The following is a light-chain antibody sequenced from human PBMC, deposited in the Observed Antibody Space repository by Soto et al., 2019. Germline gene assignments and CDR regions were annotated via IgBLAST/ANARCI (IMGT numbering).Light chain of an antibody. Sequence: DIQMTQSPSTLSASVGDRVTITCRASQNIRSRLAWFQQKPGEAPKLLIYDASSLESGVPQRFGGXGYGPEFTLTISSLQTDDFSAYYCQQYHSYWTFGQGTKVDIK. CDR1: QNIRSR. CDR3: QQYHSYWT. J-gene: IGKJ1*01. V-gene: IGKV1-5*01. CDR2: DAS.